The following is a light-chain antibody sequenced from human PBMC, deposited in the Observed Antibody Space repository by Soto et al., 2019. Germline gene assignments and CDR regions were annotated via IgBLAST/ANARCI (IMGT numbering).Light chain of an antibody. CDR2: DVS. J-gene: IGLJ1*01. CDR1: ISDVGAYNY. V-gene: IGLV2-11*01. Sequence: QSILTQPRSVSGSPGQSVTISCTGTISDVGAYNYVSWYRHHPGKAPKLLIYDVSKRPSGVPDRFSGSKSGNTASLTISGLQAEDEADYFCYSYAGSDNPYVFGTGTKVTVL. CDR3: YSYAGSDNPYV.